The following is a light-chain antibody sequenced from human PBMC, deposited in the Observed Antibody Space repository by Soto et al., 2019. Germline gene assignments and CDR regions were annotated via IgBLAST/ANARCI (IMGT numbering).Light chain of an antibody. Sequence: TVMTQSPATLSVSPGERATLSCRASHSVTSNVAWYQQKPDQAPRLLIYGASTRATGFPARFSGSGSGTEFTLTISSLQSEDFAVYYCQQYNSWPLTFGGGTKVEIQ. CDR2: GAS. CDR3: QQYNSWPLT. CDR1: HSVTSN. V-gene: IGKV3-15*01. J-gene: IGKJ4*01.